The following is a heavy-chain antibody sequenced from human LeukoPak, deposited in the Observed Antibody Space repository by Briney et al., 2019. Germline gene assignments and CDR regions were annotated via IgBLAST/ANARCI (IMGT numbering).Heavy chain of an antibody. J-gene: IGHJ4*02. D-gene: IGHD2-2*01. CDR1: GGSISSGSYY. Sequence: SQTLSLTCTVSGGSISSGSYYWRWLRQPAGKGLEWFGRIYTSGSTNYNPPLKSRVTISVDTSKNQFSLKLSSVTAADTAVYYCARAGYCSSTSCPPGFDYWGQGTLVTVSS. V-gene: IGHV4-61*02. CDR2: IYTSGST. CDR3: ARAGYCSSTSCPPGFDY.